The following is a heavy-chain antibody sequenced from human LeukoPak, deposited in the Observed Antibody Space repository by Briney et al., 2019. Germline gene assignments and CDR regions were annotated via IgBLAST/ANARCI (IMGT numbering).Heavy chain of an antibody. Sequence: GGSLRLSCAASGFTFSSYSMNWVRQAPGKGLEWVSSISSSSSYIYYADSVKGRFTISRDNAKNSLYLQMNSLGAEDTAVYYCARMGIVEDFDYWGQGTLVTVSS. J-gene: IGHJ4*02. D-gene: IGHD2-21*01. CDR2: ISSSSSYI. CDR1: GFTFSSYS. V-gene: IGHV3-21*06. CDR3: ARMGIVEDFDY.